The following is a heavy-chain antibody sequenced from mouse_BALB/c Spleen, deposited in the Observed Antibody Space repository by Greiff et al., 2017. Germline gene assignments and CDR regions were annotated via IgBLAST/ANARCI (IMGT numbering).Heavy chain of an antibody. CDR1: GFTFSSYG. CDR2: INSNGGST. CDR3: ARAGTYYRYDNYAMDY. D-gene: IGHD2-14*01. Sequence: DVHLVESGGGLVQPGGSLKLSCAASGFTFSSYGMSWVRQTPDKRLELVATINSNGGSTYYPDSVKGRFTISRDNAKNTLYLQMSSLKSEDTAMYYCARAGTYYRYDNYAMDYWGQGTSVTVSS. V-gene: IGHV5-6-3*01. J-gene: IGHJ4*01.